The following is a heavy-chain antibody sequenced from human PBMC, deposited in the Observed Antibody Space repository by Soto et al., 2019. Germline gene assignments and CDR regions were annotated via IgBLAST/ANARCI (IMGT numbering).Heavy chain of an antibody. CDR3: ARAPSYYYDSSGTSHFDY. V-gene: IGHV4-34*01. CDR1: GGSFSGYY. CDR2: INHSGST. D-gene: IGHD3-22*01. Sequence: SETLSLTCAVYGGSFSGYYWSWIRQPPGKGLEWIGEINHSGSTNYNPSLKSRVTISVDTSKNQFSLKLSSVTAADTAVFYFARAPSYYYDSSGTSHFDYWGQGTLVTVSS. J-gene: IGHJ4*02.